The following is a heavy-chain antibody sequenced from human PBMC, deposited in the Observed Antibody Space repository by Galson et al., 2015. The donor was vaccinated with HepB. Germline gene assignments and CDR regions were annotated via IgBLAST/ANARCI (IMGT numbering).Heavy chain of an antibody. D-gene: IGHD3-10*01. Sequence: SLRLSCAASGFTFDDYAMHWVRQAPGKGLEWVSGISWNSGSIGYADSVKGRFTISRDNAKNSLYLQMNSLRAEDTALYYCAKDTGSGLRYYGMGVWGQGTTVTVSS. J-gene: IGHJ6*02. V-gene: IGHV3-9*01. CDR2: ISWNSGSI. CDR1: GFTFDDYA. CDR3: AKDTGSGLRYYGMGV.